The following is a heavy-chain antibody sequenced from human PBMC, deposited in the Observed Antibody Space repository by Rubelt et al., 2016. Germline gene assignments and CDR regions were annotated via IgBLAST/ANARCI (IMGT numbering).Heavy chain of an antibody. Sequence: QVQLVQSGAEVKKPGASVKVSCKASGYTFTGYYMHWVRQAPGQGLEWMGWINPNSGGTNYAQRFEGRVTMTRDTSISTAYMGLSRLRSEDTAVYYCARSPRYDFEDNWFDPRGQGTLVTVSS. V-gene: IGHV1-2*02. CDR1: GYTFTGYY. CDR3: ARSPRYDFEDNWFDP. D-gene: IGHD3-3*01. J-gene: IGHJ5*02. CDR2: INPNSGGT.